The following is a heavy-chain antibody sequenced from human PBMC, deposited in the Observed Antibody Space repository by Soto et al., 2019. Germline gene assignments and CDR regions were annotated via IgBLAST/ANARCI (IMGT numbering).Heavy chain of an antibody. Sequence: PSETLSLTCAVYGGSFSGYYWSWIRQPPGKGLEWIGEINHSGSTNYNPSLKSRVTISVDTSKNQFSLKLSSVTAADTAVYYCARSPYYDFWSGYSRVGWFDPWGQGTLVTVSS. CDR2: INHSGST. CDR3: ARSPYYDFWSGYSRVGWFDP. J-gene: IGHJ5*02. CDR1: GGSFSGYY. V-gene: IGHV4-34*01. D-gene: IGHD3-3*01.